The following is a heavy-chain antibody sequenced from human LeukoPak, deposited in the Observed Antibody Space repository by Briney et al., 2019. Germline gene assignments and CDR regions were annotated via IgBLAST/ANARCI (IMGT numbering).Heavy chain of an antibody. CDR1: GFTFDDYA. CDR2: ISWNSGSI. CDR3: AKSQYSSRQGYFDL. Sequence: GGSLRLSCAASGFTFDDYAMHWVRQAPGKGLEWVSGISWNSGSIGYADSVKGRFTISRDNAKNSLYLQMNSLRAEDTALYYCAKSQYSSRQGYFDLWGRGTLVTVSS. J-gene: IGHJ2*01. D-gene: IGHD6-19*01. V-gene: IGHV3-9*01.